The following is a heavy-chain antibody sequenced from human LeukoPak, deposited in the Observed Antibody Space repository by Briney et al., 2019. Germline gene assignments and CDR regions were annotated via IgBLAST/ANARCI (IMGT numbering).Heavy chain of an antibody. CDR1: GYTFTTYA. J-gene: IGHJ5*02. Sequence: ASVKVSCKASGYTFTTYAMNWVRQAPGQGLEWMGWINTNTGNPTYAQGFTGRFVFSLDTSVSAAYLQISSLKAEDTAVYYCARDGSYSPRCWFDPWGQGTLVTVSS. CDR2: INTNTGNP. CDR3: ARDGSYSPRCWFDP. V-gene: IGHV7-4-1*02. D-gene: IGHD1-26*01.